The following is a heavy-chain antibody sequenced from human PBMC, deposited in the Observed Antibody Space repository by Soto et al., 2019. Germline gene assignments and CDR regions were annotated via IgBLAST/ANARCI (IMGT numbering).Heavy chain of an antibody. CDR2: IKQDGSEK. D-gene: IGHD6-13*01. J-gene: IGHJ6*01. CDR1: GFTFSIYW. CDR3: ARAAGYSSSWKRWLGMDV. Sequence: PWGSLLISCASSGFTFSIYWMTWVRQAPGKGLEGVANIKQDGSEKYYVDSVKGRFTISRDNAKNSLYLQMNRLRAEDTAVYYCARAAGYSSSWKRWLGMDVWGQGTTVTVSS. V-gene: IGHV3-7*03.